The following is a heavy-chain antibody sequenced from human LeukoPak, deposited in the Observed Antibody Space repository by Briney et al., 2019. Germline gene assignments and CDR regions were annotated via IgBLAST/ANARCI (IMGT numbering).Heavy chain of an antibody. CDR3: VKDKAYYDSSGFFGH. CDR2: ISWNSGSV. D-gene: IGHD3-22*01. Sequence: SLRLSCAASGFTFDAYAMHWVRQAPGKGLEWVSLISWNSGSVDYADSVKGRFTISRDNAKNSLYLQMDSLRAEDTAFYYCVKDKAYYDSSGFFGHWGQGTLVTVAS. J-gene: IGHJ4*02. CDR1: GFTFDAYA. V-gene: IGHV3-9*01.